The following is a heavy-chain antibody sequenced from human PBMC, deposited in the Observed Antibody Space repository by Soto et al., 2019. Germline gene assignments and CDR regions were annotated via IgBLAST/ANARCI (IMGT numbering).Heavy chain of an antibody. Sequence: EVQLVESGGGLVQPGGSLTLSCAASGFTFSISTMIWVRQAPGKWLEWVSSISSGTTYFYYAGSVKGRFSISRDNAKHSLFLQMNSLRVEDTAVYYCARGDGTGLHSSGWSPRFWGQGTLVTVSS. CDR3: ARGDGTGLHSSGWSPRF. D-gene: IGHD6-13*01. J-gene: IGHJ4*02. V-gene: IGHV3-21*01. CDR2: ISSGTTYF. CDR1: GFTFSIST.